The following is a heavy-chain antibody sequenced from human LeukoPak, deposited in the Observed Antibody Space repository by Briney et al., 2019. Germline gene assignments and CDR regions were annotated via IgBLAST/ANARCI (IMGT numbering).Heavy chain of an antibody. V-gene: IGHV1-69*01. Sequence: SVKVPCKASGGTFSSYAISWVRQAPGQGLEWMGGIIPIFGTANYAQKFQGRVTITADESTSTAYMELSSLRSEDTAVYYCARIDGSGSYYNGNNWFDPWGQGTLVTVSS. J-gene: IGHJ5*02. CDR3: ARIDGSGSYYNGNNWFDP. CDR2: IIPIFGTA. D-gene: IGHD3-10*01. CDR1: GGTFSSYA.